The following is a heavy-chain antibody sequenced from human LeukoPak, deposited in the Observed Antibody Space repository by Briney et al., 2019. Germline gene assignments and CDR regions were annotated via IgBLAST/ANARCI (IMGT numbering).Heavy chain of an antibody. CDR3: IRDLFDDYSLDY. J-gene: IGHJ4*02. CDR2: NNSDSSLM. D-gene: IGHD3-16*01. Sequence: PGASLRLSCAASGFTFSSYSMNWVRPAPGKGLEWVSSNNSDSSLMYYAESVKGRFTISRDNARNSLYLQMSSLRVEDTAVYYCIRDLFDDYSLDYWGQGALVTVSS. CDR1: GFTFSSYS. V-gene: IGHV3-21*01.